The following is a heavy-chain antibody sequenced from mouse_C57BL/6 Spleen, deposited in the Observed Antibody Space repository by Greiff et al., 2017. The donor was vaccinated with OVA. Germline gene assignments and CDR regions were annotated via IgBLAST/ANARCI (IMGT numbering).Heavy chain of an antibody. CDR3: AGGYYGSSYYAMDY. CDR1: GFTFSDYG. CDR2: ISSGSSTI. D-gene: IGHD1-1*01. V-gene: IGHV5-17*01. J-gene: IGHJ4*01. Sequence: EVKLMESGGGLVKPGGSLKLSCAASGFTFSDYGMHWVRQAPEKGLEWVAYISSGSSTIYYADTVKGRFTISRDNAKNTLFLQMTSLRSEDTAMYYCAGGYYGSSYYAMDYWGQGTSVTVSS.